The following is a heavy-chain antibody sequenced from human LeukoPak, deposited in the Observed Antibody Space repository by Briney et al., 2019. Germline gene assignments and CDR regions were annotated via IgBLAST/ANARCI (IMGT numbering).Heavy chain of an antibody. D-gene: IGHD3-22*01. V-gene: IGHV1-46*01. J-gene: IGHJ3*02. CDR3: AREGLLYDSSGYEGAFDI. CDR1: GYTFTSYY. CDR2: INPSGGST. Sequence: ASVKVSCKASGYTFTSYYMHWVRQAPGQGLEWMGIINPSGGSTSYAQKFQGRVTMTRDTSMSTVYMELSSLRSEDTAVYYCAREGLLYDSSGYEGAFDIWGQGTMVTVSS.